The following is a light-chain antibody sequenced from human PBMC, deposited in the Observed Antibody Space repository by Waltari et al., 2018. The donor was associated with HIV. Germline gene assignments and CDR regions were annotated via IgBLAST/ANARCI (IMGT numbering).Light chain of an antibody. CDR2: EVT. Sequence: QSALTQPPSVSGSPGQSVTISCTGTNSDVGSYNRVSWYQQTPGTAPNLMIYEVTNRPSGVPYRFSGSKSGNTASLTISGLQAEDEADYYCSSYTSSATYVFGTGTKVTVI. CDR1: NSDVGSYNR. CDR3: SSYTSSATYV. V-gene: IGLV2-18*02. J-gene: IGLJ1*01.